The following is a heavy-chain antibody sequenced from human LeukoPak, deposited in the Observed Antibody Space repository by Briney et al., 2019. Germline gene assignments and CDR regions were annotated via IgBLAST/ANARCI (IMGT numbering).Heavy chain of an antibody. CDR1: GGSISSSSYD. CDR3: ARLPGFCSGGSCYDY. D-gene: IGHD2-15*01. CDR2: IYYSGST. Sequence: PSETLSLTCTVSGGSISSSSYDWGWIRQPPGKGLEWIGIIYYSGSTYYNPSLKSRVTISVATSKNQISLKLRSVTAADTAVYYCARLPGFCSGGSCYDYWGQGTLVTVSS. J-gene: IGHJ4*02. V-gene: IGHV4-39*01.